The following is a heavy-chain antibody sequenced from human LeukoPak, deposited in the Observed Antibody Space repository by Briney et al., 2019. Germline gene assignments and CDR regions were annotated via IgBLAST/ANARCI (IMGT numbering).Heavy chain of an antibody. CDR1: GFTFSTYW. Sequence: GGSLRLSCEASGFTFSTYWMHWVRQVPGGGLVWVSCIKSDGSGTGYADSVKGRFTLSRDNAKNMLYLQMNSLRAEDTAVYYCVRDGLGVQLWSIDYWGQGTLVTVSS. J-gene: IGHJ4*02. D-gene: IGHD5-18*01. V-gene: IGHV3-74*01. CDR3: VRDGLGVQLWSIDY. CDR2: IKSDGSGT.